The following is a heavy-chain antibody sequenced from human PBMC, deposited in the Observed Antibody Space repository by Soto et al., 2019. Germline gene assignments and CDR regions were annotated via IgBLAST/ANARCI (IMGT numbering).Heavy chain of an antibody. CDR1: GSTVSSNY. CDR3: ARGPPKDAFDI. CDR2: MYTGGNT. Sequence: PGGSLRLSCAATGSTVSSNYMNWVRQAPGKGLEWVSVMYTGGNTFYADSVKGRFTISRDNSKNTVYLNMNSLRAEDTAVYYCARGPPKDAFDIWGQGTMVTVSS. V-gene: IGHV3-53*01. J-gene: IGHJ3*02.